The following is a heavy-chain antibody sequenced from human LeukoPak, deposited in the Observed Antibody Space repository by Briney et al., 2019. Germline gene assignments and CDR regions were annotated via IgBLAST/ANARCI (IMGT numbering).Heavy chain of an antibody. CDR1: GGSFSGYY. D-gene: IGHD3-3*01. CDR2: INHSGST. CDR3: ARIYYDFWSGYSPFDY. J-gene: IGHJ4*02. Sequence: NPSETLSLTCAVYGGSFSGYYWSWIRQPPGKGLEWIGEINHSGSTNYNPSLKSRVTISVDTSKNQFSLKLSSVTAADTAVYYCARIYYDFWSGYSPFDYWGQGTLVTVSS. V-gene: IGHV4-34*01.